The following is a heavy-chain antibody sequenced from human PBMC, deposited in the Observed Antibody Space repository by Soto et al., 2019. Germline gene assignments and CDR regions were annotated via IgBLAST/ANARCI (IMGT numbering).Heavy chain of an antibody. CDR2: IYHSGST. CDR3: ERGIGAAGRGRWFDP. CDR1: GDSIISGYY. J-gene: IGHJ5*02. V-gene: IGHV4-38-2*01. Sequence: SETLSLTCAVSGDSIISGYYWAWIRQPPGKGLGWIGSIYHSGSTYYNPSLRSRVTISVDTSKNQFSLTLSSVTAADTAGYYCERGIGAAGRGRWFDPWGQGTLVTVSS. D-gene: IGHD6-13*01.